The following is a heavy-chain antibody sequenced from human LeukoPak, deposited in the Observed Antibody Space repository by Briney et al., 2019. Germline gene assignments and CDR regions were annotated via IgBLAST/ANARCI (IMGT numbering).Heavy chain of an antibody. CDR2: IKQDGSEK. Sequence: PGGSLRLSCAASGFTFSGYWMSWVRQAPGKGLEWVANIKQDGSEKYYVDSVKGRFTISRDNAKNSLFLQMNSLRAEDTAVYYCARGMRGPDYWGQGTLVTVSS. CDR1: GFTFSGYW. CDR3: ARGMRGPDY. J-gene: IGHJ4*02. V-gene: IGHV3-7*02. D-gene: IGHD2-21*01.